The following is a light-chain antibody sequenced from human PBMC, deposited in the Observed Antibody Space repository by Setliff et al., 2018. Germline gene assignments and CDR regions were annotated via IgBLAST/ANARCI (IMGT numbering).Light chain of an antibody. CDR1: TGAVTSNHH. Sequence: QAVVTQEPSLTVSPGGTVTLTCGSSTGAVTSNHHPYWFQQKPGQAPRTLIYDTSNKHSWTPARFSGSLLGGKAALTLSGAQPEDEADYYCMVSYSAARVLGGGTKVTVL. CDR3: MVSYSAARV. V-gene: IGLV7-46*01. J-gene: IGLJ3*02. CDR2: DTS.